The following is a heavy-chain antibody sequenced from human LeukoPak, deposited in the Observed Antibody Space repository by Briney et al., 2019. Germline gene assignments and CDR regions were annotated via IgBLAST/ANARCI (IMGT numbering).Heavy chain of an antibody. CDR1: GFTFSNYW. CDR2: IKQDGSET. Sequence: GGSLRLSCTATGFTFSNYWMSWVRQTPEKGLEWVANIKQDGSETVYVDSVKGRFTISRDNAQSSLYLQMNSLGAEDTAVYYCARDPYSSSWSYGMDVWGQGTAVTVSS. V-gene: IGHV3-7*05. D-gene: IGHD6-13*01. J-gene: IGHJ6*02. CDR3: ARDPYSSSWSYGMDV.